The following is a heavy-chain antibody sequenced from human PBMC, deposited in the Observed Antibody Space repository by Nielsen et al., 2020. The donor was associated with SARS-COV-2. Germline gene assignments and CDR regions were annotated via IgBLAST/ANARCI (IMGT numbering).Heavy chain of an antibody. V-gene: IGHV1-58*01. J-gene: IGHJ6*02. D-gene: IGHD3-3*01. CDR1: GFTFTSSA. CDR2: IVVGSGNT. CDR3: ARDRVTIFGVVIPFYYYGMDV. Sequence: SVKVSCKASGFTFTSSAVQWVRQARGQRLEWIGWIVVGSGNTNYAQKFQERVTITRDMSTSTVYMELSSLRSEDTAVYYCARDRVTIFGVVIPFYYYGMDVWGQGTTVTVSS.